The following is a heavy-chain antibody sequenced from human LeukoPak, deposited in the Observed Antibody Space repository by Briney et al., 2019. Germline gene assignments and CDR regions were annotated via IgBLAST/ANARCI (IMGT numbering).Heavy chain of an antibody. CDR3: ARRQLLWFGELSAFDI. CDR2: ISSSGSTI. D-gene: IGHD3-10*01. Sequence: GGSLRLSCAASGFTFSDYYMSWIRQAPGKGLEWVSYISSSGSTIYYADSVKGRFTISRDNAKNSLYLQMNSLRAEDTAVYYCARRQLLWFGELSAFDIWGQGTMVTVSS. J-gene: IGHJ3*02. CDR1: GFTFSDYY. V-gene: IGHV3-11*04.